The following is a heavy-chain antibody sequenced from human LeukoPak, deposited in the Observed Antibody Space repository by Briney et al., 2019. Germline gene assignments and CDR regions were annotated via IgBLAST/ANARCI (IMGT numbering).Heavy chain of an antibody. CDR1: GYSFTSYW. CDR2: IYPGGSDT. V-gene: IGHV5-51*01. CDR3: ARPFGDYAPDY. J-gene: IGHJ4*02. Sequence: GESLKISGKGSGYSFTSYWIGWVRQMPGKGLEGTGIIYPGGSDTRYTTSFQGQVPISADKSISTAYLQWSSLKASDTAMYYCARPFGDYAPDYWGQGTLVTVSS. D-gene: IGHD4-17*01.